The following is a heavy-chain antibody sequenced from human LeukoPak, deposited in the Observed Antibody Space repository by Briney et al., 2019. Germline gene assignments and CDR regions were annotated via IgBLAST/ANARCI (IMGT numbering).Heavy chain of an antibody. J-gene: IGHJ5*02. V-gene: IGHV1-18*01. Sequence: ASVKVSCKASGYTFTSYGISWVRQAPGQGLEWMGWISAYNGNTNYAQKLQGRVTMTTDTSTSTAYMELRSLRSDDTAVYYCARGPKEQWLVENWFDPWGKGTLVTVSS. CDR2: ISAYNGNT. CDR1: GYTFTSYG. D-gene: IGHD6-19*01. CDR3: ARGPKEQWLVENWFDP.